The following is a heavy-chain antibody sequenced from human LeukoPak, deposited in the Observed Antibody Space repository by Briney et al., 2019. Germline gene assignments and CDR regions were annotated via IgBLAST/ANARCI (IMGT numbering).Heavy chain of an antibody. V-gene: IGHV2-70*11. Sequence: SGPALVKPTQTLTLTCTFSGFSLSTSGMCVSWIRQPPGKALEWLARIDWDDDKYYSTSLKTRLTISKDTSKNQVVLTMTNMDPVDTATYYCARIYYGDSARFVDYWGQGTLVTVSS. J-gene: IGHJ4*02. CDR1: GFSLSTSGMC. D-gene: IGHD4-17*01. CDR3: ARIYYGDSARFVDY. CDR2: IDWDDDK.